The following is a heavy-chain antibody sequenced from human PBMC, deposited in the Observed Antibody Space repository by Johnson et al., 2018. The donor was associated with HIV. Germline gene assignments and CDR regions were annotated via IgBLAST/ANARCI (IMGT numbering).Heavy chain of an antibody. CDR1: GFSFSDYY. J-gene: IGHJ3*02. D-gene: IGHD1-26*01. V-gene: IGHV3-11*04. CDR3: AREASGSLDAFDI. Sequence: QVQLVESGGGLVKPGGSLRLSCAASGFSFSDYYMSWIRQAPGKGLEWVSYISSSGSTIYYADSVKGRFTISRDNAKNSLFLQMASLRAEDMAVYYCAREASGSLDAFDIWGQGTVVTVTS. CDR2: ISSSGSTI.